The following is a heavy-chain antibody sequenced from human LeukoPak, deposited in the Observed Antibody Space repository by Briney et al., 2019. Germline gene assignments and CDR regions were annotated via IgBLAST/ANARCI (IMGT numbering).Heavy chain of an antibody. CDR3: ARMRPTVGGIVGAHYHYYYYYGMDV. D-gene: IGHD1-26*01. CDR2: IYYSGST. CDR1: GGSISSGGYY. V-gene: IGHV4-31*03. Sequence: SETLSLTCTVSGGSISSGGYYWSWIRQHPGKGLEWIGYIYYSGSTYYNPSLKSRVTISVDTSKNQFSLKLTSVTAADTAVYYCARMRPTVGGIVGAHYHYYYYYGMDVWGQGTTVTVSS. J-gene: IGHJ6*02.